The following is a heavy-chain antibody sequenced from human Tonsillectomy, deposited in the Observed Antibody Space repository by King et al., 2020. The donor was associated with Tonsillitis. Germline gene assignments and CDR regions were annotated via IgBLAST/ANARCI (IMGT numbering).Heavy chain of an antibody. CDR3: ARPKSSSWYQYYYYGMDV. Sequence: VQLVESGGGVVQPGRSLRLSCAASGFTFSSYAMHWVRQAPGKGLEWVAVISYDGSNKYYADSVKGRFTISRDNSKNTLYLQMNSLRAEDTAVYYCARPKSSSWYQYYYYGMDVWGQGTTVTVSS. CDR1: GFTFSSYA. D-gene: IGHD6-13*01. V-gene: IGHV3-30*04. CDR2: ISYDGSNK. J-gene: IGHJ6*02.